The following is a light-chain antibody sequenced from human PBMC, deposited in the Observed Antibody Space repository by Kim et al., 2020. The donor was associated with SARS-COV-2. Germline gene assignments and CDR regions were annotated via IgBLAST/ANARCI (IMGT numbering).Light chain of an antibody. CDR3: NSRDSSGDYMI. Sequence: SSELTQDPAVSVALGQTVRITCQGDSLRRYYASWYQQKPGQAPVLVINAENNRPSGIPDRFSGSMSGNTASLTITGAQAEDEADYYCNSRDSSGDYMIFGGGTKVTVL. J-gene: IGLJ2*01. CDR1: SLRRYY. V-gene: IGLV3-19*01. CDR2: AEN.